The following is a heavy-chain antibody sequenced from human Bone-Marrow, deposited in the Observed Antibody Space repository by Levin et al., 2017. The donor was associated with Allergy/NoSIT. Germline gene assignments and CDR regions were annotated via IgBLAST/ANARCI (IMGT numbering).Heavy chain of an antibody. CDR3: ARHQLTISGWFDF. Sequence: SQTLSLTCTVSGDSVRDPHWSWIRQSPDKGLEWIGFVSGRGSTNSAPSLRSRLTISVDASQNQVFLTLDSVTAADTAVYYCARHQLTISGWFDFWGQGALVTVSS. V-gene: IGHV4-59*08. CDR2: VSGRGST. CDR1: GDSVRDPH. D-gene: IGHD3-3*02. J-gene: IGHJ4*02.